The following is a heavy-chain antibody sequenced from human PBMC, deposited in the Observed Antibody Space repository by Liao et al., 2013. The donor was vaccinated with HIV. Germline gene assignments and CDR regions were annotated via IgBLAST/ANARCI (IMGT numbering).Heavy chain of an antibody. J-gene: IGHJ4*02. CDR3: ATAGDTSGYYWAALDS. D-gene: IGHD3-22*01. Sequence: QVHLEQWGAGLLKPSETLSLNCTVYGGSFSDYFWSWIRQAPGKGLEWIGEINLSGSTNYNPSLKSRVTMSVATSKNQFFLRLSSVTAADTAMYYCATAGDTSGYYWAALDSWGQGTLVTVSS. CDR2: INLSGST. V-gene: IGHV4-34*01. CDR1: GGSFSDYF.